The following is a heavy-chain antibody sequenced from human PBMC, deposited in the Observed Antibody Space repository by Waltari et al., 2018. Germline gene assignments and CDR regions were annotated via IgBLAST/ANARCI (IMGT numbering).Heavy chain of an antibody. CDR2: INPNSGGT. CDR1: GYTFTGYY. V-gene: IGHV1-2*02. J-gene: IGHJ4*02. D-gene: IGHD3-10*01. Sequence: QVQLVQSGAEVKKPGASVKVSCKASGYTFTGYYMHWVRQAPGQGIKWMGWINPNSGGTNYAQKSQGRVTMTRDTSISTAYMELSRLRADDTAVYYCARGARFGELLRWGEGTLVTVSS. CDR3: ARGARFGELLR.